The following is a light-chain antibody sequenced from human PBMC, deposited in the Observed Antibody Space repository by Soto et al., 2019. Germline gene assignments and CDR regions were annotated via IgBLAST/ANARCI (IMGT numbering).Light chain of an antibody. CDR3: SSYAGNNAYV. Sequence: LVAVSLKRKSNDVGGHNYVSWYQQHPGKAPKLMIYEVSKRPSGVPDRFSGSKSDNTASLTVSGLQAEDEADYHCSSYAGNNAYVFGTGTKVTVL. CDR2: EVS. V-gene: IGLV2-8*01. CDR1: SNDVGGHNY. J-gene: IGLJ1*01.